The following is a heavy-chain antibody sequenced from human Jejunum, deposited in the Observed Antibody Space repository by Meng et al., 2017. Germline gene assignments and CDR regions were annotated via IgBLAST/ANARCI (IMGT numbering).Heavy chain of an antibody. J-gene: IGHJ4*02. D-gene: IGHD2-2*03. CDR1: GGSINSDGYT. V-gene: IGHV4-30-2*01. CDR3: ARMDSAFHYFDY. CDR2: IYHTGSP. Sequence: QLQLQQSGSGLVKPSQTLSLTCAVSGGSINSDGYTWSWIRQPPGKGLEWIGYIYHTGSPYYNPSLKSRLTISVDRSENQFSLKLSSVTAADTAVYYCARMDSAFHYFDYWGQGTLVTVS.